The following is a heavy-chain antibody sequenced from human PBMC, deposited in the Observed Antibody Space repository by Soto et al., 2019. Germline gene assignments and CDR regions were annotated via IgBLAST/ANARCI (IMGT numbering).Heavy chain of an antibody. CDR3: ARHIGVTCTRGFDH. CDR2: ISYRGTT. J-gene: IGHJ4*02. CDR1: GGSISETYW. V-gene: IGHV4-4*02. Sequence: QVQLQESGPGLVEPSETLSLTCAVSGGSISETYWWSWVRQPPGKGLEWIGEISYRGTTHYNSSLRSRVTISMDTSRNQISLTLIYVTAADSASYYCARHIGVTCTRGFDHWGQGTLVSVSS. D-gene: IGHD6-19*01.